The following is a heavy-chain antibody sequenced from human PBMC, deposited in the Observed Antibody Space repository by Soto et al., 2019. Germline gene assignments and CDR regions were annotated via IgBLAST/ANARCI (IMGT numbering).Heavy chain of an antibody. Sequence: PSETLSLTCAVSGGSISSSNWWSWVRQPPGKGLEWIGEIYHSGSTNYNPSLKSRVTISVDKSKNQFSLKLSSVTAADTAVYYCASIAAQYYYGMDVWGQGTTVTVSS. J-gene: IGHJ6*02. D-gene: IGHD6-13*01. CDR3: ASIAAQYYYGMDV. CDR2: IYHSGST. CDR1: GGSISSSNW. V-gene: IGHV4-4*02.